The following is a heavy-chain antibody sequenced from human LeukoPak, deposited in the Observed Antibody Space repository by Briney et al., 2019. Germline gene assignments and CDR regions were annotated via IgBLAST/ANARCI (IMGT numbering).Heavy chain of an antibody. CDR3: ARDPWWRNYYYYGMDV. D-gene: IGHD2-8*02. CDR2: ISGSGDST. J-gene: IGHJ6*02. CDR1: GFTFSTYA. V-gene: IGHV3-23*01. Sequence: PGGSLRLSCAASGFTFSTYAVNWVRQAPGKGLEWVSTISGSGDSTYYADSVKGRFTISRDNSKDTLYLQMSSVRVDDTAVYYCARDPWWRNYYYYGMDVWGQGTTVTVSS.